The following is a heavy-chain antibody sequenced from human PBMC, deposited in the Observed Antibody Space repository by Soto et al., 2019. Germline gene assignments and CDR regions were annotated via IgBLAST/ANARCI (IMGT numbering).Heavy chain of an antibody. Sequence: QVTLKESGPVLVRPTETLTLTCTVSGFSLNNARVGVSWTRQPPGKALEWLAHILSNDGKSYSTSLKTRLSISKDTSKSQVVLTMTNMDPVDTATYYCARMLAVNYYYYYMDVWGKGTTVTVSS. J-gene: IGHJ6*03. V-gene: IGHV2-26*01. CDR1: GFSLNNARVG. CDR3: ARMLAVNYYYYYMDV. CDR2: ILSNDGK. D-gene: IGHD3-10*01.